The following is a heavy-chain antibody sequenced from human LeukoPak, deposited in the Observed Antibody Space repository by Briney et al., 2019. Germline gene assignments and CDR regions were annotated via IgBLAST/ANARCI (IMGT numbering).Heavy chain of an antibody. V-gene: IGHV4-59*01. D-gene: IGHD1-26*01. CDR1: GGSISNYY. J-gene: IGHJ1*01. CDR3: ATYSGNYLSNFQH. CDR2: IHYSGST. Sequence: SETLSLTCTVSGGSISNYYWSWVRQPPGKGLEWMGYIHYSGSTNYNPSLKSRVTISMDTSKNQFSLKLSSVTAADTAVYYCATYSGNYLSNFQHWGQGTLVTVPS.